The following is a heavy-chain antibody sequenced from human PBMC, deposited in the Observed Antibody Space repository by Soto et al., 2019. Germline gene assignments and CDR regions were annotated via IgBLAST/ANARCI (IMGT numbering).Heavy chain of an antibody. CDR3: AKDQGYCSSNSCEGYSSGWYWRTVSHNYYTMDV. D-gene: IGHD6-19*01. CDR1: GFTFSSYA. CDR2: ISGSGGST. V-gene: IGHV3-23*01. J-gene: IGHJ6*02. Sequence: EVQLLESGGGLVQPGGSLRLSCAASGFTFSSYAMNWVRQAPGKGLEWVSGISGSGGSTYYADSVKGRFTISRDNSKKMLYLQMNSLRAEDTAVYYCAKDQGYCSSNSCEGYSSGWYWRTVSHNYYTMDVWGQGTTVTVSS.